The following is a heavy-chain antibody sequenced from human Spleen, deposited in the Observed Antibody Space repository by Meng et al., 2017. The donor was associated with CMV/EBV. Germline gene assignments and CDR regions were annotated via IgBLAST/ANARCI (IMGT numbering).Heavy chain of an antibody. J-gene: IGHJ4*02. V-gene: IGHV4-4*07. D-gene: IGHD6-13*01. Sequence: HVPPPQVGGRFVESSDTLSLHCPVSVCSICSYYWSWSRQPAGKGLEWIGRIYTSGSTNYNPSLKSRVTMSVDTSKNQFSLKLSSVTAADTAVYYCARDLIAAAGTSYWGQGTLVTVSS. CDR2: IYTSGST. CDR1: VCSICSYY. CDR3: ARDLIAAAGTSY.